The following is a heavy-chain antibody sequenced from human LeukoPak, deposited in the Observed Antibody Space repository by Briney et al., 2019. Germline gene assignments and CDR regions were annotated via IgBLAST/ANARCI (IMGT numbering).Heavy chain of an antibody. D-gene: IGHD3-22*01. V-gene: IGHV3-23*01. Sequence: GGSLRLSCAASGFTFSSYAMSWVRQAPGKGLEWVSAISGSGGSTYYADSVKGRFTISRDNSKNTLYLQMNSLRAEDTAVYYCAKGGVYYYDSSGYTRFDYWGQGTLVTVSS. J-gene: IGHJ4*02. CDR2: ISGSGGST. CDR1: GFTFSSYA. CDR3: AKGGVYYYDSSGYTRFDY.